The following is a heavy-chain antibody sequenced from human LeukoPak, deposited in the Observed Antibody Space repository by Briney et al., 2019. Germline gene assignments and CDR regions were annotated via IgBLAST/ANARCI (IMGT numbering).Heavy chain of an antibody. Sequence: PGRSLRLSCAASGFTFSNYGMHWVRQAPGKGLEWVSVISFDGSAKYYADSVKGRFTISRDNSKNTLYLQMTSLRAEDTAVYYCAKELLDSSGYSLGDYWGQGTLVTVSS. CDR2: ISFDGSAK. D-gene: IGHD3-22*01. V-gene: IGHV3-30*18. CDR1: GFTFSNYG. J-gene: IGHJ4*02. CDR3: AKELLDSSGYSLGDY.